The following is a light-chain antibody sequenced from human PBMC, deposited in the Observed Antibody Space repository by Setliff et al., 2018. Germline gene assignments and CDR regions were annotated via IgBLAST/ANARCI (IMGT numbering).Light chain of an antibody. CDR2: DVS. V-gene: IGLV2-14*03. CDR3: SSYTSTRTVI. J-gene: IGLJ2*01. CDR1: SSDVGAYNY. Sequence: QSALPQPASVSGSPGQSITISCTGTSSDVGAYNYVSWYQRHPGEAPKLLLYDVSNRPSGISNRFSGSKSGSTASLTITGLQAEDEADYFCSSYTSTRTVIFGGGTKVTVL.